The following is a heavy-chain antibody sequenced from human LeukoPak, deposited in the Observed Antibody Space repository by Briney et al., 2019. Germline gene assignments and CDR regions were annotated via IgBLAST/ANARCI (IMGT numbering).Heavy chain of an antibody. D-gene: IGHD6-19*01. CDR2: INPNSGGT. Sequence: GASVKVSCKASGYTFTGYYMHWVRQAPGQGLEWMGWINPNSGGTNYAQKFQGRVTMTRDTSISTAYMELSRLRSDDTAVYYCARIGWYVYNWFDPWGQGTLVTVSS. CDR1: GYTFTGYY. V-gene: IGHV1-2*02. J-gene: IGHJ5*02. CDR3: ARIGWYVYNWFDP.